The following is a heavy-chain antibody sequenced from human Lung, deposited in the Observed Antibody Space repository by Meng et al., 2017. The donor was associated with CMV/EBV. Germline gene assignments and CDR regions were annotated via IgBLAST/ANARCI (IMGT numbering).Heavy chain of an antibody. CDR2: IYYSGSN. CDR3: ARDRSHSYYYYGMDV. Sequence: LXCTVSGGSISSGGYYWSWIRQHPGKGLEWIGYIYYSGSNYYNPSLKSRVTISVDTSKNQFSLKLSSVTAADTAVYYCARDRSHSYYYYGMDVWGQGTTVTVSS. CDR1: GGSISSGGYY. J-gene: IGHJ6*02. V-gene: IGHV4-31*02.